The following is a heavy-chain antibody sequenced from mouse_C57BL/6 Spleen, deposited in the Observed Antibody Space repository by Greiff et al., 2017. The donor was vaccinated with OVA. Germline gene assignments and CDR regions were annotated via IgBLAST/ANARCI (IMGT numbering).Heavy chain of an antibody. V-gene: IGHV1-82*01. CDR1: GYAFSSSW. CDR2: IYPGDGDT. Sequence: VQLQQSGPELVKPGASVKISCKASGYAFSSSWMNWVKQRPGKGLEWIGRIYPGDGDTNYNGKFKGKATLTADKSSSTAYMQLSRLTSEDSAVYFCYYYGSREGYFDVWGTGTTVTVSS. J-gene: IGHJ1*03. D-gene: IGHD1-1*01. CDR3: YYYGSREGYFDV.